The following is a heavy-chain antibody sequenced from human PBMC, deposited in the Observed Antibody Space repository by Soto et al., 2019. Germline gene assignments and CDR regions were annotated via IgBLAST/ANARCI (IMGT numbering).Heavy chain of an antibody. V-gene: IGHV3-13*05. CDR1: GFTFSTYD. Sequence: GSLRLSCAGSGFTFSTYDMHWVRQATGQGLEWVSALGSADDPYYLASVKGRFTISRENAKNSLYLQMNSLRAGDTAVYYCARAYSGQLPRRADYYYAMDVWGQGTTVTVSS. D-gene: IGHD2-2*01. CDR2: LGSADDP. J-gene: IGHJ6*02. CDR3: ARAYSGQLPRRADYYYAMDV.